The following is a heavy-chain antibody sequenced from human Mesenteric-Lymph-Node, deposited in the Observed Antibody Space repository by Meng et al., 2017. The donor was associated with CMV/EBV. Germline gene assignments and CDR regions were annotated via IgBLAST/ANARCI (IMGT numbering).Heavy chain of an antibody. Sequence: YNGSFTTDYWSWIRQTPGKGLEWIGEINHHGAAKDNPSLKSRLTMSVDTSKSQFSLKLSSVTAADTAVYCCARATVFVRGVRRTEDYWGQGTLVTVSS. CDR2: INHHGAA. CDR3: ARATVFVRGVRRTEDY. CDR1: NGSFTTDY. V-gene: IGHV4-34*01. J-gene: IGHJ4*02. D-gene: IGHD3-10*01.